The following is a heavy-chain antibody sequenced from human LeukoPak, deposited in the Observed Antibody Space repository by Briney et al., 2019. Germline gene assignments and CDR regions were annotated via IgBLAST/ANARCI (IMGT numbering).Heavy chain of an antibody. D-gene: IGHD6-19*01. CDR1: GGSFSGYY. CDR3: ARSPWVAVAGTYFDY. CDR2: IYYSGST. Sequence: SETLSLTCAVYGGSFSGYYWSWIRQPPGKGLEWIGYIYYSGSTNYSPSLKSRVTMSVDTSKNQFSLKLSSVTAADTAVYYCARSPWVAVAGTYFDYWGQGTLVTVSS. J-gene: IGHJ4*02. V-gene: IGHV4-59*08.